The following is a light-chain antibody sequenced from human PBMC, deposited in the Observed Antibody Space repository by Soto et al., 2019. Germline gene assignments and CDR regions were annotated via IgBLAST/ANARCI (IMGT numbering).Light chain of an antibody. CDR1: SSDVGSYNL. CDR3: CSYAGSSSYV. Sequence: QSALTQPASVSGSPGQSITISCTGTSSDVGSYNLVSWYQHHPGKAPKLMIYEVNKRPSGVSNHFSGSKSGNTASLTISGLQAEDEADYYCCSYAGSSSYVFGTGTKVTVL. J-gene: IGLJ1*01. CDR2: EVN. V-gene: IGLV2-23*02.